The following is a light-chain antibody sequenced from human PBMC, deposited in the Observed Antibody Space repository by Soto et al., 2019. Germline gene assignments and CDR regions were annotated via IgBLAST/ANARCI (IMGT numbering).Light chain of an antibody. J-gene: IGLJ3*02. CDR3: SSYTSGSTWV. CDR2: EVS. CDR1: SSDVGGYNY. V-gene: IGLV2-14*01. Sequence: QLVLTQPASVSGSPGQSITISCTGTSSDVGGYNYVSWYQQHPGKAPKLMIYEVSNRPSGVSNRFSGSKSGNTASLTSSGLQAEDEADYYCSSYTSGSTWVFGGGTKLTVL.